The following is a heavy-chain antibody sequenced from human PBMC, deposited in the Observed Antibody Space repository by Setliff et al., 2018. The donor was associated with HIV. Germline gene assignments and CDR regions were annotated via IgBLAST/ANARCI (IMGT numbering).Heavy chain of an antibody. V-gene: IGHV4-30-4*08. CDR3: ARDGYSSSWYVISGSFDY. CDR1: GGSISSDDYY. J-gene: IGHJ4*02. CDR2: IYYSGST. D-gene: IGHD6-13*01. Sequence: SETLSLTCTVSGGSISSDDYYWSWIRQPPGKGLEWIGYIYYSGSTYYNPSLKSRVTISVDTSKNQFSLKLSSVTAADTAVYYCARDGYSSSWYVISGSFDYWGQGILVTVSS.